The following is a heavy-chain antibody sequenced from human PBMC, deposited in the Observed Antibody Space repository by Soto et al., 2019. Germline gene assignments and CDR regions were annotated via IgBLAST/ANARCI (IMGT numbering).Heavy chain of an antibody. Sequence: AVKVSCKASGGIFSSYAISLVRQAPGQGLEWMGGIIPIFGTANYAQKFQGRVTITADKSTSTAYMELSSLRSEDTAVYYCAFPYCGGDCYYSLDYYYGMDVWGQGTTVTVSS. V-gene: IGHV1-69*06. D-gene: IGHD2-21*02. CDR2: IIPIFGTA. J-gene: IGHJ6*02. CDR1: GGIFSSYA. CDR3: AFPYCGGDCYYSLDYYYGMDV.